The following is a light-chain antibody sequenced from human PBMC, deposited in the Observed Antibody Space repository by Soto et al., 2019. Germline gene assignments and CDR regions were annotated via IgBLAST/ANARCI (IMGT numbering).Light chain of an antibody. CDR1: QTVSNNY. CDR3: QQYGDTPPRT. J-gene: IGKJ2*01. CDR2: GAS. V-gene: IGKV3-20*01. Sequence: EIVLTQSPGTLSLSPGDTATLSCRASQTVSNNYLVWYQQKPGLAPSLLIHGASTRAAGIPDRFSGSGSGTDFTLTITRLEPEDFAVYYCQQYGDTPPRTFGQGTKLEIK.